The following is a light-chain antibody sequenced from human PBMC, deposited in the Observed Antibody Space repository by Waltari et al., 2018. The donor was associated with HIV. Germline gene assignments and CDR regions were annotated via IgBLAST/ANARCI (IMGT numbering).Light chain of an antibody. J-gene: IGKJ4*01. Sequence: VLTQSPGTLSLSPGERATLPCRASQGVTNNYLAWYQQKPGQAPRLLIYGASDRATGIPDRFSGSGSGTDFTLTISRLESEDFAVYYCQQYDKSPLTFGGGTKLEI. CDR3: QQYDKSPLT. V-gene: IGKV3-20*01. CDR1: QGVTNNY. CDR2: GAS.